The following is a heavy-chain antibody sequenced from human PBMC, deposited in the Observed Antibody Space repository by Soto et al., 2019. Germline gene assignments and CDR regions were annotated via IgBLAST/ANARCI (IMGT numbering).Heavy chain of an antibody. V-gene: IGHV2-5*02. J-gene: IGHJ4*02. D-gene: IGHD3-10*01. CDR3: AHISWPYCSGTYGGTAY. CDR2: IYWDDDK. CDR1: GFSLSSHGVG. Sequence: QITLKESGPTLVKPTQTLTLTCTFSGFSLSSHGVGVGWIRQPPGKALEWLALIYWDDDKRYSPVLMSRLTITKDAVKHQVVLTVTNMDPMDTTTSYCAHISWPYCSGTYGGTAYWGQGTLVTFSS.